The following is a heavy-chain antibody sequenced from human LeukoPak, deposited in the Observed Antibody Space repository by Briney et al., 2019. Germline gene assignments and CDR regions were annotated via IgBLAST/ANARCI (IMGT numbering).Heavy chain of an antibody. D-gene: IGHD4-11*01. CDR1: GGSISSHY. CDR2: IYIRGST. V-gene: IGHV4-59*11. Sequence: PSETLSLTCTVAGGSISSHYWSWIRQPPGKGLDWDGYIYIRGSTNFNPSLKIRVTLSVNTSKTQFSLKLRSVTAADTAVYYCARVDDSNWFDPWGQGTLVTVSS. CDR3: ARVDDSNWFDP. J-gene: IGHJ5*02.